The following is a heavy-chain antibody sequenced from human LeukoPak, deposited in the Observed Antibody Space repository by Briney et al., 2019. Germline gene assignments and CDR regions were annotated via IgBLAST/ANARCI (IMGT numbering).Heavy chain of an antibody. J-gene: IGHJ4*02. D-gene: IGHD3-9*01. V-gene: IGHV1-69*13. CDR3: ARVGELRYFDWLFDY. Sequence: ASVKVSCKASGGTFISYAISWVRQAPGQGLEWMGGIIPIFGTANYAQKFRGRVTITADESTSTAYMELSSLRSEDTAVYYCARVGELRYFDWLFDYWGQGTLVTVSS. CDR1: GGTFISYA. CDR2: IIPIFGTA.